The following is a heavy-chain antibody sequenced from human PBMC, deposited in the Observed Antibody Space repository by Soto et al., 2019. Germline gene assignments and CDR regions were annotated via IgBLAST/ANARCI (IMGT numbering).Heavy chain of an antibody. V-gene: IGHV1-69*13. Sequence: GASVKVSCKASGGTFSSYAISWVRQAPGQGLEWMGGIIPNFGTANYAQKFQGRVTITADESTSTAYMELSSLRSEDTAVYYCARVGLDCSGGSCYSLSNYYYYGMDVWGQGTTATVSS. CDR2: IIPNFGTA. J-gene: IGHJ6*02. D-gene: IGHD2-15*01. CDR1: GGTFSSYA. CDR3: ARVGLDCSGGSCYSLSNYYYYGMDV.